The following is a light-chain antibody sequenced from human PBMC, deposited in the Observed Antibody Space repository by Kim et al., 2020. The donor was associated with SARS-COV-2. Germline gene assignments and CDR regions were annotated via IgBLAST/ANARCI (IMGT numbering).Light chain of an antibody. J-gene: IGKJ1*01. CDR3: QQYNSYSRK. CDR1: QSVFSK. V-gene: IGKV3-15*01. Sequence: DIVLTQSPATLSVSPGKRVTLSCRASQSVFSKLAWYQQKPGQSPRLLIYGASTRATGIPARLSGSGSGAEFTLTISSLQPDDFATYYCQQYNSYSRKFGQGTKVDIK. CDR2: GAS.